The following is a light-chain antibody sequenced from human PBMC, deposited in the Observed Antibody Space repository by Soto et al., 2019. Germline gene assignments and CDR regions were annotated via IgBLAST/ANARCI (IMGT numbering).Light chain of an antibody. J-gene: IGKJ1*01. CDR2: GAS. CDR1: QSVSSN. V-gene: IGKV3-15*01. CDR3: QQYNNWPPR. Sequence: EIVMTQSPATQSVSPGERATLSCRASQSVSSNLAWYQQKPGQAPRLLIYGASTRATGIPARFSGSGSGTEFTLTISSLQSEDFAVYYCQQYNNWPPRFGQGTKVEIK.